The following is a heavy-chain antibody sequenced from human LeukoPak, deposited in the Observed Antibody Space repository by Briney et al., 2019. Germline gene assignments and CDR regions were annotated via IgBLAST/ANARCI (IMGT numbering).Heavy chain of an antibody. CDR2: INHSGST. CDR3: ARGVKGPGYCSSTSCLEGFDY. D-gene: IGHD2-2*01. CDR1: GGSFSGYY. Sequence: SGTLSLTCAVYGGSFSGYYWSWIRQPPGKGLEWIGEINHSGSTNYNPSLKSRVTISVDTSKNQFSLKLSSVTAADTAVYYCARGVKGPGYCSSTSCLEGFDYWGQGTLVTVSS. V-gene: IGHV4-34*01. J-gene: IGHJ4*02.